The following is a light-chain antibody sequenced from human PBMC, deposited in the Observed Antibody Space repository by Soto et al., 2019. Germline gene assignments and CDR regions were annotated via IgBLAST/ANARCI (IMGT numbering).Light chain of an antibody. CDR1: QSVAGSY. V-gene: IGKV3-20*01. Sequence: EIMLTQSPVTLSLSPGEGATLSCRASQSVAGSYLAWYQQKPGRTPRLLIYGASSRATGIPDRFSGSGSGTEFTLTINRLEPEDFAVYYCQQYGVSPRTFGQGTKVEIK. J-gene: IGKJ1*01. CDR3: QQYGVSPRT. CDR2: GAS.